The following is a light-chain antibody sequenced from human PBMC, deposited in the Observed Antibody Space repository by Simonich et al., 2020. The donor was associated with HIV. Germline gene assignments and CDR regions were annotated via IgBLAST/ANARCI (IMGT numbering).Light chain of an antibody. CDR3: GSYTSSGTWV. CDR1: SSAVGSYNL. CDR2: DVS. V-gene: IGLV2-14*02. Sequence: QSALTQPASVSGSPVQSITISCTGTSSAVGSYNLVSWYQQHPGKAPKLMIYDVSKRPSGVSNRFSGSKSGNTASLTISGLQAEDEADYYCGSYTSSGTWVFGGGTKLTVL. J-gene: IGLJ3*02.